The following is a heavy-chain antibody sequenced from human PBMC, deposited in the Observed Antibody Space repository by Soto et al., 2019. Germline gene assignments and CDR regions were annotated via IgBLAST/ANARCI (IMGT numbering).Heavy chain of an antibody. CDR1: GYTFTNYY. J-gene: IGHJ4*02. V-gene: IGHV1-46*01. D-gene: IGHD6-13*01. CDR2: INPTSGST. CDR3: ARDLAAGGH. Sequence: QVQLVQSGAEVKKPGASVKVSCKASGYTFTNYYIHWVRQAPGQGLEWMGIINPTSGSTNYAQKFQGRVTLTYDTSTTTGYMELSGLRSEDTAVLYCARDLAAGGHWGQGTLVTVSS.